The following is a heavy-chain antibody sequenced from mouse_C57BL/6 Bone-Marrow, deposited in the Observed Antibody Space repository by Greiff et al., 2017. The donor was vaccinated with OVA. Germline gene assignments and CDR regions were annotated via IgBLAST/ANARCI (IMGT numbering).Heavy chain of an antibody. V-gene: IGHV1-56*01. D-gene: IGHD2-3*01. Sequence: VQLQESGPELVRPGASVKISCKAPGYTFTSYWMQWVRQRPGQGLEWIGEIFPGSGSTYYNEKFKGKATLTVDTSSSTAYMQLSSLTSEDSAVFFCARSDCYPFAYWGPGTLVTVSA. J-gene: IGHJ3*01. CDR2: IFPGSGST. CDR1: GYTFTSYW. CDR3: ARSDCYPFAY.